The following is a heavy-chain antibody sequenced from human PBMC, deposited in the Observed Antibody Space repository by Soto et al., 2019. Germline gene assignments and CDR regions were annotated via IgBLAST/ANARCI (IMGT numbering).Heavy chain of an antibody. CDR2: IYYSGST. D-gene: IGHD1-1*01. CDR1: GGSISSSSYY. J-gene: IGHJ6*03. V-gene: IGHV4-39*01. Sequence: QLQLQESGPGLVKPSETLSLTCTVSGGSISSSSYYWGWIRQPPGKGLEWIGSIYYSGSTYYNPSLTSRVTISVDTSKNQFSLKLSSVTAADTAVYYCAAYYNTAGGSIIRAYYYYYMDVWGKGTTVTVSS. CDR3: AAYYNTAGGSIIRAYYYYYMDV.